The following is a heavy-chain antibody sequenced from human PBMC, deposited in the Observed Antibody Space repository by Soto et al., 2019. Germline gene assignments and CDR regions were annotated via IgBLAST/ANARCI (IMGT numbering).Heavy chain of an antibody. Sequence: GASVKVSCKASGYTFTSYGISWVRQAPGQGLEWMGWISAYNGNTNYAQKLQGRVTMTTDTSTSTAYMELRSLRSDDTAVYYCARVRDFWSGSYYFDYWGQGTLVTVSS. CDR2: ISAYNGNT. J-gene: IGHJ4*02. CDR1: GYTFTSYG. CDR3: ARVRDFWSGSYYFDY. V-gene: IGHV1-18*01. D-gene: IGHD3-3*01.